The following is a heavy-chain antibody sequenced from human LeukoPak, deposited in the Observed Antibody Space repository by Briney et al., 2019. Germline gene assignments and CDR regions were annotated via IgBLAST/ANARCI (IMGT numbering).Heavy chain of an antibody. CDR3: ARDLFNSGWTGAFDI. V-gene: IGHV1-2*02. CDR2: INPKSGGT. Sequence: GASVKVSCKASGYTFSGYYIHWVRQAPRQGLEWMGWINPKSGGTEYAQNFQGRVTMTRGTSIDTVYMELSSLRSDDTAVYYCARDLFNSGWTGAFDIWGQGTMVTVSS. J-gene: IGHJ3*02. CDR1: GYTFSGYY. D-gene: IGHD6-19*01.